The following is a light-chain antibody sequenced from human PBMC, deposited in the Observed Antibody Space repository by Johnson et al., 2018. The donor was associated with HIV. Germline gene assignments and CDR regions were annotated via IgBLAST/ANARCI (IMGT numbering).Light chain of an antibody. V-gene: IGLV1-51*01. CDR2: DNN. J-gene: IGLJ1*01. CDR1: SSNIGNNY. CDR3: GTWDSSLGYV. Sequence: QSVLTQPPSVSAAPGQKVTISCSGSSSNIGNNYVSWYQQLPGTAPKLLIYDNNKRPSGIPDRFSGSKSGTSATLGITGLQTGDEADYYCGTWDSSLGYVFGTGTKVTGL.